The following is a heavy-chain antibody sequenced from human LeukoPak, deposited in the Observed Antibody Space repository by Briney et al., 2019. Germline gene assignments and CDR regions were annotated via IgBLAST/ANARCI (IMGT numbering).Heavy chain of an antibody. CDR3: AREGGGCSSTSCYDYYMDV. D-gene: IGHD2-2*01. CDR2: INPNSGGT. CDR1: GYTFTGYY. V-gene: IGHV1-2*02. J-gene: IGHJ6*03. Sequence: ASVKVSCKASGYTFTGYYMHWVRQAPGQGLEWMGWINPNSGGTNYAQKFQGRVTMTRDTSISTAYMELRSLRSDDTAVYYCAREGGGCSSTSCYDYYMDVWGKGTTVTVSS.